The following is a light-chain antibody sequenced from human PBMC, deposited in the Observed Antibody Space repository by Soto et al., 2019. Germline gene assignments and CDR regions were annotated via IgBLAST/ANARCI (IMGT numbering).Light chain of an antibody. CDR2: EVT. CDR3: SSYTTSSTRV. J-gene: IGLJ1*01. CDR1: SSDIGIYKY. Sequence: QSALTQPASVSGSPGQSIAISCTGSSSDIGIYKYVSWCQQHPGKVPKLIIYEVTNRPSGVSNRFSGSKSGNTASLTISGLQAEDEADYYCSSYTTSSTRVFGPGTKLTV. V-gene: IGLV2-14*01.